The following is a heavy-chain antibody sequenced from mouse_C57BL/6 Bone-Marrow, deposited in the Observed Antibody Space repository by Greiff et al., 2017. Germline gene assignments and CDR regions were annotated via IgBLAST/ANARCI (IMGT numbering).Heavy chain of an antibody. V-gene: IGHV1-85*01. J-gene: IGHJ1*03. Sequence: QVQLQQSGPELVKPGASVKLSCKASGYTFTSYEINWVKQRPGQGLEWIGWIYPRDGSTKYNEKFKGKATLTVDKSSSTAYMELHSLTSEDSAVYFCARNYSSSYWYFDVWGTGTTVTVSS. CDR1: GYTFTSYE. D-gene: IGHD1-1*01. CDR3: ARNYSSSYWYFDV. CDR2: IYPRDGST.